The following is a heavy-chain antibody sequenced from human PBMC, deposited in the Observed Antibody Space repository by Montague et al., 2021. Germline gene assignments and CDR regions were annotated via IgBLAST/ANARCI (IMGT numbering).Heavy chain of an antibody. D-gene: IGHD3-22*01. CDR2: VFYSRAT. V-gene: IGHV4-59*01. J-gene: IGHJ4*02. Sequence: SETLSLTCSVSGDSINGWYWRWIRQPPGKGLEWIGSVFYSRATNYNPSLKSRVTMSADTSKNQVSLKVNSVTAADTAVYYCARQGFYESGGFFIWGQGTLVTVSS. CDR3: ARQGFYESGGFFI. CDR1: GDSINGWY.